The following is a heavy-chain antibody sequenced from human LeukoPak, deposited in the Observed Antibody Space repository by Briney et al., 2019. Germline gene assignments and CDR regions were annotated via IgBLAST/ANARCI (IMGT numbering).Heavy chain of an antibody. CDR2: IYPADSNT. Sequence: PGESLKISCKGSGYSFTNYWLVWVRQIPGKGLEWMGIIYPADSNTRYSPSFQGQFTISADKSISTAYLQWSSLKASDTAMYYCARGNTGNWFDPWGQGTLVTVSS. D-gene: IGHD1-14*01. CDR1: GYSFTNYW. J-gene: IGHJ5*02. CDR3: ARGNTGNWFDP. V-gene: IGHV5-51*01.